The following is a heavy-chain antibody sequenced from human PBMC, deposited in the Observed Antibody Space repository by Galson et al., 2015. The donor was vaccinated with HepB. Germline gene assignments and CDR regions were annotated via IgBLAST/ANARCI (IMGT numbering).Heavy chain of an antibody. Sequence: SLRLSCAASGFTFSSYAMIWVRQAPGKGLEWVSAITGSGSLTFVADSVKGRFTISRDNSKNTLYLQMNSLRVEDTAVYYCAKPDHTSSWPVVSWGQGTLVTVSS. V-gene: IGHV3-23*01. CDR3: AKPDHTSSWPVVS. CDR1: GFTFSSYA. D-gene: IGHD6-13*01. CDR2: ITGSGSLT. J-gene: IGHJ4*02.